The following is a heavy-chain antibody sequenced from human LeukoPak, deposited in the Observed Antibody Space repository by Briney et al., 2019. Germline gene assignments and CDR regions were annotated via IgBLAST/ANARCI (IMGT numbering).Heavy chain of an antibody. V-gene: IGHV3-53*01. D-gene: IGHD6-6*01. J-gene: IGHJ4*02. CDR2: IYSGGST. CDR1: GFTVSSNY. Sequence: GGSLRLSCAASGFTVSSNYMSWVRQAPGKGPEWVSVIYSGGSTYYADSVKGRFTISRDNSKNTLYLQMNSLRAEDTAVYYCARGIAARNSPLGYWGQGTLVTVSS. CDR3: ARGIAARNSPLGY.